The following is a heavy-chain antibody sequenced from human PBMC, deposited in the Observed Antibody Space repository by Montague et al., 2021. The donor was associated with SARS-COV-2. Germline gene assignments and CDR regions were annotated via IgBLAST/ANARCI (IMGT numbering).Heavy chain of an antibody. CDR3: ARVPLVGPTAGTSDY. V-gene: IGHV4-4*02. D-gene: IGHD1-1*01. CDR1: GDSIDSGDW. Sequence: SETLSLTCTVSGDSIDSGDWWSWVRQAPGRGLEFIGEIHHSGGTNYNPSLRSRVTMSVDKSKNQFSLGLSSVTAADTAVYYCARVPLVGPTAGTSDYWGLGTLVAVSS. CDR2: IHHSGGT. J-gene: IGHJ4*02.